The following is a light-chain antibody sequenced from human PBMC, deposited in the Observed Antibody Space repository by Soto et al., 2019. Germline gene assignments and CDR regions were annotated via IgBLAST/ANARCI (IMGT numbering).Light chain of an antibody. Sequence: EIVLTQSPATLSLSPGERATLSCRASQSVSSYLDWYQQKPGQAPRLLIYDASNRATGIPARFSGSGSGTDFTLTISTLQPADFATYYCQQYNSYPWTFGQGTKV. J-gene: IGKJ1*01. V-gene: IGKV3-11*01. CDR1: QSVSSY. CDR3: QQYNSYPWT. CDR2: DAS.